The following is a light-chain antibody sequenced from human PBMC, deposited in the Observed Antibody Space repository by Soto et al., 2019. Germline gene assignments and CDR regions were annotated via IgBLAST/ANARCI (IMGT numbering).Light chain of an antibody. V-gene: IGKV3-20*01. CDR3: QQYGSSSWK. Sequence: EIVLTHSPGTLSLSPWERATLSFRSSQSVSSSYLAWYQQKPGQAPRLLIYGASSRATGIPDRFSGSGSGTDFTLTISRLEPEDFAVYYCQQYGSSSWKFGQGTKVDIK. CDR1: QSVSSSY. J-gene: IGKJ1*01. CDR2: GAS.